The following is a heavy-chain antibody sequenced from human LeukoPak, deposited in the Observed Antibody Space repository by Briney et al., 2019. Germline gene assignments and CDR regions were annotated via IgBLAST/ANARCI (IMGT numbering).Heavy chain of an antibody. CDR3: ARGGGLDV. CDR1: GFTFDSYW. CDR2: IERDGSDI. J-gene: IGHJ6*02. Sequence: GGSLRLSCAAFGFTFDSYWMSWVRQAPGKGLEWVANIERDGSDIHYADSVKGRFTISRDNAKNSVYLQMSNLRAEDTAVYFCARGGGLDVWGQGATVTVSS. D-gene: IGHD3-16*01. V-gene: IGHV3-7*03.